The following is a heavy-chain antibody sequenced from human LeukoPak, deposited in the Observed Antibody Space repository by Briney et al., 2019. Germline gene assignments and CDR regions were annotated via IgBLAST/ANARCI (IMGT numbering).Heavy chain of an antibody. CDR1: GFTFSSNA. CDR3: ARLGNSSGPPFDY. J-gene: IGHJ4*02. Sequence: GGSLRLSCAASGFTFSSNAMCWVRQAPGKGLEWVSLISGTGGTTYYADSVKGRPTISRDNSKNTLYLQMNSLRAEDTAVYYCARLGNSSGPPFDYWGQGTLVTVSS. CDR2: ISGTGGTT. V-gene: IGHV3-23*01. D-gene: IGHD6-19*01.